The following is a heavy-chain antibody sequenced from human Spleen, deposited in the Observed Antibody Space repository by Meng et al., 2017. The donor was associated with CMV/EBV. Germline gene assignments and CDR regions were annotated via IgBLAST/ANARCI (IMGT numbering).Heavy chain of an antibody. J-gene: IGHJ5*02. CDR2: INPNSGGT. CDR1: YTFTGYY. Sequence: YTFTGYYMHWVRQAPGQGLEWMGWINPNSGGTNYAQKFQGRVTMTRDTSISTAYMELSRLRSDDTAVYYCARDMVVVVPAATANWFDPWGQGTLVTVSS. CDR3: ARDMVVVVPAATANWFDP. V-gene: IGHV1-2*02. D-gene: IGHD2-2*01.